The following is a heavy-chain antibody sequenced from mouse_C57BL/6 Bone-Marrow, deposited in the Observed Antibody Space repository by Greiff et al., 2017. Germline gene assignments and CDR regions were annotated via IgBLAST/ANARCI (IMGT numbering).Heavy chain of an antibody. CDR3: VRHPLGSSYGYFDV. CDR2: IRSKSNNYAT. CDR1: GFSFNTYA. V-gene: IGHV10-1*01. J-gene: IGHJ1*03. Sequence: EVHLVESGGGLVQPKGSLKLSCAASGFSFNTYAMNWVRQAPGKGLEWVARIRSKSNNYATYYADSVKDRFTISRDNSESMLYLQMNNLKTEATAMYYCVRHPLGSSYGYFDVWGTGTTVTVSS. D-gene: IGHD1-1*01.